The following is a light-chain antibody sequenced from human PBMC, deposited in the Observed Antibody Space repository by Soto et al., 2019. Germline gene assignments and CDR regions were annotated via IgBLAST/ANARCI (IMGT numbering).Light chain of an antibody. CDR1: QDISNY. V-gene: IGKV1-33*01. Sequence: DIQMTQSPSSLSASVGDRVTITCQASQDISNYLNWYQQKPGKAPKLLIYDASNLETGVPSRFSGSGSGTDFTFTISSLQPEDIATYYCQQFKDYVWTVGQGTKVDIK. CDR3: QQFKDYVWT. CDR2: DAS. J-gene: IGKJ1*01.